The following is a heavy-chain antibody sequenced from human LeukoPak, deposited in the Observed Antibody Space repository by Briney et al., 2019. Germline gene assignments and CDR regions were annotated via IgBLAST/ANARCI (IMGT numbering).Heavy chain of an antibody. D-gene: IGHD2-2*01. V-gene: IGHV4-4*07. CDR3: ARGGYCSSTSCYDDYYYYMDV. CDR2: IYTSGST. Sequence: SETLSLTCTVSGGSISSYYWSWIRQPAGKGLEWIGRIYTSGSTNYNPSLKSRVTISVDTSKNQFSLKLSSVTAADTAVYYCARGGYCSSTSCYDDYYYYMDVWGKGTTVTISS. J-gene: IGHJ6*03. CDR1: GGSISSYY.